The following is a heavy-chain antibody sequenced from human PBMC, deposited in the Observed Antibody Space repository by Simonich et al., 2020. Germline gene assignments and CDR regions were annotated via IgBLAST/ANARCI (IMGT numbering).Heavy chain of an antibody. CDR1: GGSFSGYY. Sequence: QVQLQQWGAGLLKPSETLSLTCAVYGGSFSGYYWSWIRQPPGKGLEGIGEINHSENTNDTPSLKGRVTISVDTAKNHFSLKLSSVTAADTAVYYCARCGLVNYDILTGYHNWFDPWGQGTLVTVSS. V-gene: IGHV4-34*01. D-gene: IGHD3-9*01. J-gene: IGHJ5*02. CDR3: ARCGLVNYDILTGYHNWFDP. CDR2: INHSENT.